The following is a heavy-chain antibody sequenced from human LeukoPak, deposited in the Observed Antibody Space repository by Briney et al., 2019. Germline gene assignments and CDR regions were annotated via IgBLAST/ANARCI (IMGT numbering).Heavy chain of an antibody. Sequence: GGSLRLSCAASGFTFSSYWMSWVRQAPGKGLEWVANIKQDGSEKYYVDSVKGRFTISRDNAKNSLYLQMNSLRAEDTAVYYCARGGLIFGVVINFDYWGQGTLVTVSS. V-gene: IGHV3-7*01. CDR3: ARGGLIFGVVINFDY. CDR2: IKQDGSEK. D-gene: IGHD3-3*01. J-gene: IGHJ4*02. CDR1: GFTFSSYW.